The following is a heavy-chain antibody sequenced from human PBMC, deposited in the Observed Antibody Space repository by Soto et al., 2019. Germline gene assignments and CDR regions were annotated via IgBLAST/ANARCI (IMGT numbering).Heavy chain of an antibody. V-gene: IGHV4-39*01. J-gene: IGHJ4*02. Sequence: QLQLQGSGPGLVKPSETLSLTCTVSGDSISSSNYYWGWIRQPPGKGLEWIGSIHYSGSPYHNPSLRSRVSMSVDTSKKQVSLKLSSVTAAHTAVYYCTRLLHDSRCYYYFDYWGQGTPVTVSS. CDR1: GDSISSSNYY. D-gene: IGHD3-22*01. CDR2: IHYSGSP. CDR3: TRLLHDSRCYYYFDY.